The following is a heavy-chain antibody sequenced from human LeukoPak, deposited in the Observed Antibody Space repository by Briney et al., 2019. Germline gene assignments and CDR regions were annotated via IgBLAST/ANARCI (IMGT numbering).Heavy chain of an antibody. CDR2: ISTYNGNT. CDR1: GYTFTNYG. J-gene: IGHJ4*02. CDR3: ARRLDIVTTVFEVGFDF. D-gene: IGHD5-12*01. V-gene: IGHV1-18*01. Sequence: ASVKVSCKASGYTFTNYGINWVRQAPGQGLEWMGWISTYNGNTNYIQKLQGRVTMTTDTSTSTAYMEVRSLKSDDTAVYYCARRLDIVTTVFEVGFDFWGQGTLVTVSS.